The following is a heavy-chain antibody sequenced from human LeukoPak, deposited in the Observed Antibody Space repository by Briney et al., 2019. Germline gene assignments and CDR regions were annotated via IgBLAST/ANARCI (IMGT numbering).Heavy chain of an antibody. CDR3: AKDAKKYSSAWYEDY. V-gene: IGHV3-30*02. Sequence: PGGSLRLSCAASGFTFSSYGMHWVRQAPGKGLEGVAFIRYDGSNKNFVDSVKGRFTIFRDNSKNTLYLQMNSLRAEDTAVYYCAKDAKKYSSAWYEDYWGQGTLVTVSS. CDR2: IRYDGSNK. D-gene: IGHD6-19*01. CDR1: GFTFSSYG. J-gene: IGHJ4*02.